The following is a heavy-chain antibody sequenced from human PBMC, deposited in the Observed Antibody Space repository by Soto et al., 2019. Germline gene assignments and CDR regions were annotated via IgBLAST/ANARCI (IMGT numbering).Heavy chain of an antibody. CDR2: IYYSGST. J-gene: IGHJ4*02. CDR1: GGSISSGDYY. D-gene: IGHD6-19*01. V-gene: IGHV4-30-4*01. Sequence: SETLSLTCTVSGGSISSGDYYWSWIRQPPGKGLEWIGYIYYSGSTYYNPSLKSRVTISVDTSKNQFSLKLSSATAADTAVYYCARVDIAVAYDYWGQGTLVTVSS. CDR3: ARVDIAVAYDY.